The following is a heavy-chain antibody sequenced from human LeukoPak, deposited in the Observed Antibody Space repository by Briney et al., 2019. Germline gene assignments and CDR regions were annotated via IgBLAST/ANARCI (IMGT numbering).Heavy chain of an antibody. Sequence: GGSLRLSCAASGFTLSNYWMHWVRQAPRNGLMWVSRVHSDGSYTNYADSVKGRFTISSDKAKSTLYLQMNSLRAEDTAVYYCAREGLGYSYDYWGQGTLVTVSS. CDR3: AREGLGYSYDY. J-gene: IGHJ4*02. V-gene: IGHV3-74*01. D-gene: IGHD5-18*01. CDR1: GFTLSNYW. CDR2: VHSDGSYT.